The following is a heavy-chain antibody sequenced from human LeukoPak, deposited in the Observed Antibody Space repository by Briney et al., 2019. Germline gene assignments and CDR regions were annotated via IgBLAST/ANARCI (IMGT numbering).Heavy chain of an antibody. J-gene: IGHJ5*02. CDR1: SGSISSSSYY. Sequence: SETLSLTCSVSSGSISSSSYYWGWIRQPPGKGLEWIGSIYYSGSTYYNLPLKSRVTISVDTSKNQFSLKLSSVTAADTAVYYCARDLEQLYGPSVNWFDPWGQGTLVTVSS. V-gene: IGHV4-39*02. CDR2: IYYSGST. CDR3: ARDLEQLYGPSVNWFDP. D-gene: IGHD3-3*01.